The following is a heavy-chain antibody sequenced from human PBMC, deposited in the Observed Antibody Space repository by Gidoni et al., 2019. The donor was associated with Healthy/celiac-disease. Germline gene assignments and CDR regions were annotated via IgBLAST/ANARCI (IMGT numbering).Heavy chain of an antibody. CDR3: ARDRGYCSGGSCYLGSAFDI. CDR2: IYHSGST. Sequence: QLQLPESGSGLVKPSQTLSLTCAVSGGSISRGGYSWSWIRQPPGKGLEWIGYIYHSGSTYYNPSLKSRVTISVDRSKNQFSLKLSSVTAADTAVYYCARDRGYCSGGSCYLGSAFDIWGQGTMVTVSS. D-gene: IGHD2-15*01. V-gene: IGHV4-30-2*01. J-gene: IGHJ3*02. CDR1: GGSISRGGYS.